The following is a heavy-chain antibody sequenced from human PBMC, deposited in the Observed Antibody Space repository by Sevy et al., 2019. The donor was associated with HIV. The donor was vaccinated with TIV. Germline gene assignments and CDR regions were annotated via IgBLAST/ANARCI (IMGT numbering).Heavy chain of an antibody. Sequence: GGSLRLSCAVSGFTFSSYSMNWVRQAPGKGLEWVSFISTSGTYKYYADSVKGRFTISRDNAKNSLFLQMNSLRADDTAVYYCARDRNDYNNYMYSFDYWGQGTLVTVSS. CDR2: ISTSGTYK. V-gene: IGHV3-21*01. CDR3: ARDRNDYNNYMYSFDY. D-gene: IGHD4-4*01. J-gene: IGHJ4*02. CDR1: GFTFSSYS.